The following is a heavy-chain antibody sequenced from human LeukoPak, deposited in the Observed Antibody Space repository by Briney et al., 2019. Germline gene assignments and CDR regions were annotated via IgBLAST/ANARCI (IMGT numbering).Heavy chain of an antibody. CDR2: IKQDGSEE. CDR3: ARDSYSSTWSYGMDV. D-gene: IGHD6-6*01. V-gene: IGHV3-7*05. Sequence: PGGSLRLSCAASGFTFSSYWMSWVRQAPGKGLEWVANIKQDGSEEVYVDSLKGRFTISRDNAKNSLFLQMNTLRAEDTAVYYCARDSYSSTWSYGMDVWGQGTTVTVSS. J-gene: IGHJ6*02. CDR1: GFTFSSYW.